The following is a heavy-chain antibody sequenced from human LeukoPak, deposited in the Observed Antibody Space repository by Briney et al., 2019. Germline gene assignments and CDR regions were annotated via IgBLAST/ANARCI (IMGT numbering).Heavy chain of an antibody. CDR2: ISSSSSYI. Sequence: GGSLRLSCAASGFTVSSNFMSWVRQAPGKGLEWVSSISSSSSYIYYADSVKGRFTISRDNAKNSLYLQMNSLRAEDTAVYYCARGAYSSSWYESFDYWGQGTLVTVSS. CDR1: GFTVSSNF. J-gene: IGHJ4*02. D-gene: IGHD6-13*01. V-gene: IGHV3-21*01. CDR3: ARGAYSSSWYESFDY.